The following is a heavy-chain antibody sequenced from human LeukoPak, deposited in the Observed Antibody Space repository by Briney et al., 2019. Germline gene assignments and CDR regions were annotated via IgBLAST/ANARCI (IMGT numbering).Heavy chain of an antibody. V-gene: IGHV3-48*03. CDR1: GFTFSTYE. CDR2: ISSSGTTI. CDR3: AKHSYDSSGYYSIDY. Sequence: GGSLRLSCAASGFTFSTYEMNWVRQAPGKGLEWVSYISSSGTTIYYADSVKGRFTISRDNAKKSLYLQMNSLRAEDTAVYYCAKHSYDSSGYYSIDYWGQGTLVTVFS. D-gene: IGHD3-22*01. J-gene: IGHJ4*02.